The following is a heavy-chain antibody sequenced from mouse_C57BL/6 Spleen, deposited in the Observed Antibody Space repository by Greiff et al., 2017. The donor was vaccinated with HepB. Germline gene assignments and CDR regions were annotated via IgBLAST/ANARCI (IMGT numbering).Heavy chain of an antibody. Sequence: EVQLQQSGPELVKPGASVKISCKASGYTFTDYYMNWVKQSHGKSLEWIGDINPNNGGTSYNQKFKGKATLTVDKSSSTAYMELRSLTSEDSAVYYCARLYYDYGDWYFDVWGTGTTVTVSS. D-gene: IGHD2-4*01. CDR2: INPNNGGT. J-gene: IGHJ1*03. V-gene: IGHV1-26*01. CDR1: GYTFTDYY. CDR3: ARLYYDYGDWYFDV.